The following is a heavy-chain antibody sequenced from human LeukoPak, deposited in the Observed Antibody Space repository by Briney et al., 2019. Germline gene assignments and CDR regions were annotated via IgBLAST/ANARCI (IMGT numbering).Heavy chain of an antibody. D-gene: IGHD1-26*01. CDR3: AREWELLGVREYHFDY. J-gene: IGHJ4*02. V-gene: IGHV1-2*02. Sequence: ASVKVSCKASGYTFTGYYIHWVRQAPGQGLEWMGWINPNSGGTNYVQKFQGRVTMTRDTSISTAYMELSRLRSDDTAVYYCAREWELLGVREYHFDYWGQGTLVTVSS. CDR1: GYTFTGYY. CDR2: INPNSGGT.